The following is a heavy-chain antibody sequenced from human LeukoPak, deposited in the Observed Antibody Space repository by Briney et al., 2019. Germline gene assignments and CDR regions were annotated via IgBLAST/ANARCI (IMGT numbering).Heavy chain of an antibody. CDR1: GFTSTTYW. J-gene: IGHJ4*02. D-gene: IGHD3-16*01. V-gene: IGHV3-74*01. CDR3: ARTSPTSHFDF. CDR2: INGDGSRS. Sequence: GGSLRLSCAASGFTSTTYWMHWVRQAPGKGLVWVSRINGDGSRSNYADSVKGRFTISRDNARNTLYLQMNSLRAEDTALYYCARTSPTSHFDFWGQGTLVTVSS.